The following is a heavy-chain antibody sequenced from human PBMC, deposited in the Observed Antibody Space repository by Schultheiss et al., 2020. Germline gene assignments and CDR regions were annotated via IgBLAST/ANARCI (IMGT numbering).Heavy chain of an antibody. J-gene: IGHJ4*02. D-gene: IGHD6-19*01. CDR3: ARDSRGWFNFDY. CDR2: IYHSGST. Sequence: SETLSLTCTVSGGSISSGDYYWSWIRQHPGKGLEWIGSIYHSGSTYYNPSLKSRVTISVDTSKNQFSLKLSSVTAADTAVYYCARDSRGWFNFDYWGQGTLVTVSS. CDR1: GGSISSGDYY. V-gene: IGHV4-39*07.